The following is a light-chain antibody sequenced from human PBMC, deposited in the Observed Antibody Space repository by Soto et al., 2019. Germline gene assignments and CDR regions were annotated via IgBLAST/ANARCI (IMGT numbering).Light chain of an antibody. J-gene: IGLJ1*01. CDR2: DVS. CDR1: SSDVGGSNH. Sequence: QSVLTQPASVSGSPGQPVTISCTGTSSDVGGSNHVSWYQHHPGKAPKFMIYDVSKRPSGVPDRFSGSKSGNTASLTISGLQAEDEADYYCCSSAGDYTFVFGTGTKVTVL. V-gene: IGLV2-11*01. CDR3: CSSAGDYTFV.